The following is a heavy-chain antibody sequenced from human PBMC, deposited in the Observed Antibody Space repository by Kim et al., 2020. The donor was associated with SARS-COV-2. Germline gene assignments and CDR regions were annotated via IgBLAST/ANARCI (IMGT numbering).Heavy chain of an antibody. CDR1: GGSISSYY. J-gene: IGHJ5*02. D-gene: IGHD6-19*01. CDR3: ARAGFHSGWMGNWFDP. CDR2: IYYSGST. Sequence: SETLSLTCTVSGGSISSYYWSWIRQPPGKGLEWIGYIYYSGSTNYNPSLKSRVTISVDTSKNQFSLKLSSVTAADTAVYYCARAGFHSGWMGNWFDPWGQGTLVTVSS. V-gene: IGHV4-59*13.